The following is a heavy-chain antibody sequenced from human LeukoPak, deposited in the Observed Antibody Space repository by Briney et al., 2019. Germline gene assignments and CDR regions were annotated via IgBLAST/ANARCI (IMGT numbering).Heavy chain of an antibody. CDR2: ISSNGGST. CDR3: VKDHSFGPKLTGDPLFDY. V-gene: IGHV3-64D*09. CDR1: GFTFSSYA. Sequence: PGGSLRLSCSASGFTFSSYAMHWVRQAPGKGLEYVSAISSNGGSTYYADSVKGRFTISRDNSKNTLYLQMSSLRAEDTAVYYSVKDHSFGPKLTGDPLFDYWGQGTLVTVSS. J-gene: IGHJ4*02. D-gene: IGHD7-27*01.